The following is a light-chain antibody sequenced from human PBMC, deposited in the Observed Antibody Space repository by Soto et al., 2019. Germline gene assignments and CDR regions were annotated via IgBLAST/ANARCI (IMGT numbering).Light chain of an antibody. Sequence: DVVMTQSPDSLAVSLGERATINCKSSQSVFYSSNNKHYLAWFQQKPGQPPKLLIYWASDRESGVPDRFSASGSGTDFTLTISGLQAEDVAVYYCQQYYSLPWTFGQGTKVDIK. CDR1: QSVFYSSNNKHY. CDR3: QQYYSLPWT. CDR2: WAS. J-gene: IGKJ1*01. V-gene: IGKV4-1*01.